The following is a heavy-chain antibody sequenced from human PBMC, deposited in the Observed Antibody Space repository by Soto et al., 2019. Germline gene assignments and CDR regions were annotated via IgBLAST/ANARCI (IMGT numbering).Heavy chain of an antibody. CDR1: WFTISKSG. Sequence: GAPVKGSSKAPWFTISKSGSRWGGQPPGQGLEWMGWISAYDGNTNFAQRLQGRVTMATDTSTSTAYMELRSLRSDDTAVYYCARVVIAARVFDYWGQGTLVTVSS. J-gene: IGHJ4*02. CDR2: ISAYDGNT. CDR3: ARVVIAARVFDY. D-gene: IGHD2-15*01. V-gene: IGHV1-18*04.